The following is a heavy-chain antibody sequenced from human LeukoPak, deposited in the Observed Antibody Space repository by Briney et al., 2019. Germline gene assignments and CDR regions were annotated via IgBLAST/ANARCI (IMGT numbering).Heavy chain of an antibody. Sequence: ASVKVSCKASGYTFTDYYMHWVRQAPGQGLEWMGWINPNNGVTTYAQEFQGRVTVTRDTSISTGYMDLSGLRSDDTAVYYCARGLLRNYYDSSGSPDYWGQGTLVTVSS. D-gene: IGHD3-22*01. J-gene: IGHJ4*02. V-gene: IGHV1-2*02. CDR1: GYTFTDYY. CDR3: ARGLLRNYYDSSGSPDY. CDR2: INPNNGVT.